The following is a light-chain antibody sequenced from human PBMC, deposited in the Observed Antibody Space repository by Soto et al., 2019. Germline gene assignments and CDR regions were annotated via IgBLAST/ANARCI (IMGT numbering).Light chain of an antibody. CDR3: QKYNSAPPIT. CDR1: QGISNY. Sequence: DIQITQAPPSLSASVGDRVTITCRASQGISNYLAWYQQKAGKVPKLLIYAASTLQSGVPSRFSGSGSGTDFTLTISSLQPEDVATYYCQKYNSAPPITFGGGTKVDIK. V-gene: IGKV1-27*01. CDR2: AAS. J-gene: IGKJ4*01.